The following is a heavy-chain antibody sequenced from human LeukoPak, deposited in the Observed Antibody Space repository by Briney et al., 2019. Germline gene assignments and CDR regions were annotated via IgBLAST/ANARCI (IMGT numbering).Heavy chain of an antibody. J-gene: IGHJ4*02. V-gene: IGHV3-21*01. D-gene: IGHD6-13*01. CDR3: ARGPGAAAPGYFDY. CDR1: GFTFSSYE. CDR2: ISSSSSYI. Sequence: GGSLRLSCAVSGFTFSSYEMNWVRQAPGKGLEWVSSISSSSSYIYYADSVKGRFTISRDNAKNSLYLQMNSLRAEDTAVYYCARGPGAAAPGYFDYWGQGTLVTVSS.